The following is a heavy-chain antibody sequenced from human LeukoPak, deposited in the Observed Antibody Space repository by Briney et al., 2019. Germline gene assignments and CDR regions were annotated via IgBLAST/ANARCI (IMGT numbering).Heavy chain of an antibody. Sequence: SETLSLTCTVSGGSISSNYWNWIRLPPGKGLEWIGYIYYTGSPHYNPSLKSRVTISLDTSKSQFSLKLSSVTAADTAVYYCARDGDGYNLSYWYFDFWGRGTLVTVSS. V-gene: IGHV4-59*01. CDR2: IYYTGSP. CDR3: ARDGDGYNLSYWYFDF. J-gene: IGHJ2*01. D-gene: IGHD5-24*01. CDR1: GGSISSNY.